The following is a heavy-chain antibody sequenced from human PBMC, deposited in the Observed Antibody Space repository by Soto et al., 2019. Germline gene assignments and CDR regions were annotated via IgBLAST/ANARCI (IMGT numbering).Heavy chain of an antibody. V-gene: IGHV4-4*02. Sequence: PSETLSLTCAVSGGSISSSTWRSWVSQPQGKGLEWIGDIYHGGSNHYNPSHKSRITISIDKSKNQFSLKLSAVTAADTAVYDCAMIRVYYDTSGYYYYWGQGTLVTVSS. CDR1: GGSISSSTW. J-gene: IGHJ4*02. D-gene: IGHD3-22*01. CDR2: IYHGGSN. CDR3: AMIRVYYDTSGYYYY.